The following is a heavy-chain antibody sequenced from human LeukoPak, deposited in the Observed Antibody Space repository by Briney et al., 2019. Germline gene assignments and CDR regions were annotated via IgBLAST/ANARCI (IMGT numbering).Heavy chain of an antibody. J-gene: IGHJ6*04. CDR3: AKEFGGLLANIYYYYGMDV. CDR1: GFTFSSYG. CDR2: ISYDGSNK. V-gene: IGHV3-30*18. D-gene: IGHD3-10*01. Sequence: GRSLRLSCAASGFTFSSYGMHWVRQAPGKGLEWVAVISYDGSNKYYADSVKGRFTISRDNSKNTLYLQMNSLRAEDTAVYYCAKEFGGLLANIYYYYGMDVWGKGTTVTVSS.